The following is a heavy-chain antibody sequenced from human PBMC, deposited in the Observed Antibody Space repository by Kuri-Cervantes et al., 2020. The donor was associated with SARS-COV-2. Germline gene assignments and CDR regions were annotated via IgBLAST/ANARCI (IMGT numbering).Heavy chain of an antibody. V-gene: IGHV3-7*01. Sequence: GESLKISCAASGFTFSSYGMHWVRQAPGKGLEWVANIKQDGGEKYYVDSVEGRFTISRDNGKNSLYLQMNSLRAEDTAVYYCAYSTSLDYWGQGTLVTVSS. CDR1: GFTFSSYG. J-gene: IGHJ4*02. CDR3: AYSTSLDY. CDR2: IKQDGGEK. D-gene: IGHD2-2*01.